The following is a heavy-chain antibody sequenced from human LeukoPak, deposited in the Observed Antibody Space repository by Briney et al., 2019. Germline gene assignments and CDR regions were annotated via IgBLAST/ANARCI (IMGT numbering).Heavy chain of an antibody. J-gene: IGHJ6*02. V-gene: IGHV3-66*02. D-gene: IGHD3-22*01. Sequence: GGSLRLSCAASGFTVSSNYMSWVRQAPGKGLEWVSVIYSGGSTYYADSVKGRFTISRDNSKNTLYLQMNSLRAEDTAVYCCAKDLRYYYDSSAPEGSYGMDVWGQGTTVTVSS. CDR1: GFTVSSNY. CDR2: IYSGGST. CDR3: AKDLRYYYDSSAPEGSYGMDV.